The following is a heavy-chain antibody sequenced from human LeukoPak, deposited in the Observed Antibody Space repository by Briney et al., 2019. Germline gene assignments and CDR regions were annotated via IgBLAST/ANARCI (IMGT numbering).Heavy chain of an antibody. D-gene: IGHD3-10*01. CDR3: ASALWFGELSLDY. CDR2: ISSSSSYI. CDR1: GFTFSSYS. J-gene: IGHJ4*02. V-gene: IGHV3-21*01. Sequence: GGSLRLSCAASGFTFSSYSMNWVRQAPGKGLEWVSSISSSSSYIYYADSVKGRFTISRDNAKNSLYLQMNGLGAEDTAVYYCASALWFGELSLDYWGQGTLVTVSS.